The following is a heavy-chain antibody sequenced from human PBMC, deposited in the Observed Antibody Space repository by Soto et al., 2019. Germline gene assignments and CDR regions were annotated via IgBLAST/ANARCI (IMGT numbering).Heavy chain of an antibody. CDR3: AREWWLPKNWFDP. CDR2: IYHSGST. CDR1: GGSISSSNW. J-gene: IGHJ5*02. D-gene: IGHD2-15*01. Sequence: QVKLQESGTGLVTPSGTLSLTCAVSGGSISSSNWWSWVRQPPGKGLEWIGEIYHSGSTNYNPSLKSRVTVSVDKSKNQFSLKLSSVTAADTAVYYCAREWWLPKNWFDPWGQGTLVTVSS. V-gene: IGHV4-4*02.